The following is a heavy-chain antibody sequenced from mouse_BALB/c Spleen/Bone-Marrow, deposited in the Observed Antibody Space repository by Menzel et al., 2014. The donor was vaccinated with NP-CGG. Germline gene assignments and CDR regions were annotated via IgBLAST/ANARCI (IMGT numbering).Heavy chain of an antibody. V-gene: IGHV3-8*02. CDR1: GDSTTSGY. CDR2: ISYSGST. CDR3: ARGRAMGFAY. J-gene: IGHJ3*01. Sequence: DVQLQESGPSLVKPSRTLSLTCSVTGDSTTSGYWNWIRKFPGNKLEYMGYISYSGSTYYNPSLKSRISITRDTSKNQYYLQLNSVTTEDTATYYCARGRAMGFAYWGQGTLVTVSA. D-gene: IGHD1-1*02.